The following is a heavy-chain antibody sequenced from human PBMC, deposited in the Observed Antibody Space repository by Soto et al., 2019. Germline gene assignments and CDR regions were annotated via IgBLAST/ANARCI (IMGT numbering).Heavy chain of an antibody. D-gene: IGHD6-13*01. CDR1: GGSISSYY. V-gene: IGHV4-59*01. CDR2: IYYSGSC. Sequence: QVQLQESGPGLVKPSETLSLTCTVSGGSISSYYWSWIRQPPGQGLEWIGYIYYSGSCNYNPSLKSRDAMTVDTSKNQFSLNLTSVTAADTAVYYCAREVEAAGHSWFYPWGQGTLVTVSA. J-gene: IGHJ5*02. CDR3: AREVEAAGHSWFYP.